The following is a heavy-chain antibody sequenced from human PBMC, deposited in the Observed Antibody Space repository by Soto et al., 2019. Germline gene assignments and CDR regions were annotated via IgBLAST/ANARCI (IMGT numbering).Heavy chain of an antibody. Sequence: SETLSLTCTFSGGSISSYYWSWIRQPPGKGLEWIGYIYYSGSTNYNPSLKSRVTISVDTSKNQFSLKLSSVTAADTAVYYCARVRGAARSEYAFDIWGQGTMVTVSS. D-gene: IGHD6-6*01. CDR3: ARVRGAARSEYAFDI. CDR1: GGSISSYY. CDR2: IYYSGST. J-gene: IGHJ3*02. V-gene: IGHV4-59*01.